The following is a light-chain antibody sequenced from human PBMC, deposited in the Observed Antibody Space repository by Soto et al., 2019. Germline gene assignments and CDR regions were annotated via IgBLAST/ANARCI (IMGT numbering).Light chain of an antibody. V-gene: IGKV1-9*01. CDR2: AAS. CDR1: QGIRSY. Sequence: DIQLTQSPSFLSASVGDRVTITCRSSQGIRSYLAWYQQKPGKAPELLIYAASTLQSGVPSRFSGSGSGTDFTLTISSLQPEDSATYYCQQLNTYPPWTFGQGTKVDI. J-gene: IGKJ1*01. CDR3: QQLNTYPPWT.